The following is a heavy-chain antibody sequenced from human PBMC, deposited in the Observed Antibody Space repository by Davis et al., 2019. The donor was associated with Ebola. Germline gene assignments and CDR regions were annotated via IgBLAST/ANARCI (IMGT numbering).Heavy chain of an antibody. Sequence: MPGGSLRLSCAVYGGSFSGYYWSWIRQPPGKGLEWIGEINHSGSTNYNPSLKSRVTISVDTSKNQFSLKLSSVTAADTAVYYCAREYCSGGSCYSGIDYWGQGTLVTVSS. CDR2: INHSGST. D-gene: IGHD2-15*01. CDR3: AREYCSGGSCYSGIDY. V-gene: IGHV4-34*01. CDR1: GGSFSGYY. J-gene: IGHJ4*02.